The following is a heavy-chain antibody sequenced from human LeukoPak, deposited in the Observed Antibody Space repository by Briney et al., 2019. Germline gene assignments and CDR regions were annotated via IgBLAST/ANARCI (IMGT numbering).Heavy chain of an antibody. CDR3: ARGGFNAFDY. CDR2: ISSSSNTI. V-gene: IGHV3-48*01. J-gene: IGHJ4*02. CDR1: GFTFSTYS. Sequence: SGGSLRLSCAVSGFTFSTYSMYWVRQAPGKGLEWVSYISSSSNTIYYADSVKGRFTISRDNAKNSLYLQMNSLRAEDTAVYYCARGGFNAFDYWGQGTLVTVSS.